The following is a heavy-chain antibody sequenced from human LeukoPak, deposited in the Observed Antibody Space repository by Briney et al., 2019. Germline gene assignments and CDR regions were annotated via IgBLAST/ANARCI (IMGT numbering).Heavy chain of an antibody. CDR2: INPNSGGT. Sequence: ASVKVSCKASGYTFTGYYMHWVRQAPGQGLEWMGWINPNSGGTNYAQKFQGRVTMTRDTSISTAYMELSRLRSDDTAVYYCARGLLWFGELSTPDYWGQGTLVTVSS. V-gene: IGHV1-2*02. CDR3: ARGLLWFGELSTPDY. CDR1: GYTFTGYY. J-gene: IGHJ4*02. D-gene: IGHD3-10*01.